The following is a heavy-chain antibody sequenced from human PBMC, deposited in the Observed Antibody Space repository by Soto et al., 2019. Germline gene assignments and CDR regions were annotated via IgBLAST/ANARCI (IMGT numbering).Heavy chain of an antibody. Sequence: GGSLRLSCAASGFTFSSYGMHWVRQAPGKGLEWVAVIWYDGSNKYYADSVKGRFTISRDNSKNTLYLQMNSLRAEDTAVYYCARDRFWAAAAYDYWGQGTLVTVSS. CDR3: ARDRFWAAAAYDY. V-gene: IGHV3-33*01. CDR1: GFTFSSYG. CDR2: IWYDGSNK. D-gene: IGHD6-13*01. J-gene: IGHJ4*02.